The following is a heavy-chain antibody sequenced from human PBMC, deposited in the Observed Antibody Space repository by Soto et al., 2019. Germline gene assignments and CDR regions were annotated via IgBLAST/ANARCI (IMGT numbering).Heavy chain of an antibody. V-gene: IGHV3-23*01. Sequence: GGSLRLSCAASGCTFSSYGRNWVRQAPGKGLEWVSSVSNSGGSTYYADSVKGRFTISRDNSKNMLYLQMNSLRAEDTALYYCAKHGSPGVTYAAFDIWGQGTMVTVSS. J-gene: IGHJ3*02. CDR3: AKHGSPGVTYAAFDI. D-gene: IGHD3-16*01. CDR1: GCTFSSYG. CDR2: VSNSGGST.